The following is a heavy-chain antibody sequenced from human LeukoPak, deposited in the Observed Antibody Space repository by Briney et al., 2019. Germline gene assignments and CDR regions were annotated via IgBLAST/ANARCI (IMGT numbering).Heavy chain of an antibody. CDR1: GFTFSSYG. V-gene: IGHV3-33*01. J-gene: IGHJ6*02. CDR3: AREMYYDFWSGYDPHSGMDV. Sequence: PGGSLRLSCAASGFTFSSYGMHWVRQAPGKGLEWVAVIWYDGSNKYYADSVKGRFTISRDNSKNTLYLQMNSLRAEDTAVYYCAREMYYDFWSGYDPHSGMDVWGQGTTVTVSS. CDR2: IWYDGSNK. D-gene: IGHD3-3*01.